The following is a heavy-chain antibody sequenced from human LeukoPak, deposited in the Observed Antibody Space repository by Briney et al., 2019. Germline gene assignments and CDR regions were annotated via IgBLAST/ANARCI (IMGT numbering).Heavy chain of an antibody. J-gene: IGHJ3*02. D-gene: IGHD6-13*01. V-gene: IGHV4-34*01. Sequence: SETLSLTFAVCGWSFSGYYWSWIRQPPGKGLDGIGEINHSGCTNYNLSLKRRVTIYVDGSKNQIFLTLRNVAAEDTAMYYCARGLGFLIGSIWYPDAFDIWGQGAMVTVSS. CDR3: ARGLGFLIGSIWYPDAFDI. CDR2: INHSGCT. CDR1: GWSFSGYY.